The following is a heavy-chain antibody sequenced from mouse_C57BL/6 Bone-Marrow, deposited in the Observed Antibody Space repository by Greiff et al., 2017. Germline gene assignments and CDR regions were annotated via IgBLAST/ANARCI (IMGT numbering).Heavy chain of an antibody. J-gene: IGHJ2*01. CDR1: GYSFTGYY. V-gene: IGHV1-42*01. D-gene: IGHD1-1*01. CDR3: ERRVYGSSWDY. Sequence: VQLQQSGPELVKPGASVKISCKASGYSFTGYYMNWVKQSPEKSLEWIGEINPSTGGTTYNQKFKAKATLTVDKSSSTAYMQLKSLTSEDSAVYYCERRVYGSSWDYWGPGTTLTVSS. CDR2: INPSTGGT.